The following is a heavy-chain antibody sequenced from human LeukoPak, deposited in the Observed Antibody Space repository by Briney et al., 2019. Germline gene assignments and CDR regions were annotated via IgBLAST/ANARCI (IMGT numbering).Heavy chain of an antibody. CDR2: ISSSGSTI. CDR1: GFTFSSYE. J-gene: IGHJ4*02. Sequence: GGSLRLSCAASGFTFSSYEMNWVRQAPGKGLEWVSYISSSGSTIYYADSMKGRFTISRDNAKNSLYLQMNSLRGEDTAVYYCARNKKGDRNTDGHDYWGQGTLVTVSS. V-gene: IGHV3-48*03. CDR3: ARNKKGDRNTDGHDY. D-gene: IGHD3-16*01.